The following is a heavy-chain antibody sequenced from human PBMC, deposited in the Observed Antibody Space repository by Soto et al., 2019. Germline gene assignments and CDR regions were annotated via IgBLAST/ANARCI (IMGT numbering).Heavy chain of an antibody. V-gene: IGHV3-21*01. CDR2: ISSTTNYI. CDR3: ARESEDLTSNFDY. J-gene: IGHJ4*02. CDR1: GFGLIDFA. Sequence: GGSLRLSCVASGFGLIDFAMNWVRQAPGKGLEWVSSISSTTNYIYYADSMKGRFTVSRDNAKNSVYLEMNSLSAEDTALYYCARESEDLTSNFDYWGQGTLVTVSS.